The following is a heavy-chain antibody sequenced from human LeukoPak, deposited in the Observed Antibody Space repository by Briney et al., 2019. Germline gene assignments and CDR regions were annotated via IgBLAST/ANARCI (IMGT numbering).Heavy chain of an antibody. CDR2: XXHDGSSE. Sequence: PGGSLRLSCAASGFTFRSDAMHWVRQAPGKGLEWVAVXXHDGSSEYYADSVKGRLTISRDNSKSTLYLQMNSLRAEDTAVYYCARSTPGDYTLHLIDSWGQGTLVTVSS. CDR3: ARSTPGDYTLHLIDS. CDR1: GFTFRSDA. V-gene: IGHV3-30-3*01. J-gene: IGHJ4*02. D-gene: IGHD3-3*01.